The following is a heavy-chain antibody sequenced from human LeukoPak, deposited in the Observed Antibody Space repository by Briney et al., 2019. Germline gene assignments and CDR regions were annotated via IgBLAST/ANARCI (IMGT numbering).Heavy chain of an antibody. V-gene: IGHV1-8*02. CDR3: ASLYSGSYPNWFDP. CDR1: GYTFTSYG. D-gene: IGHD1-26*01. J-gene: IGHJ5*02. CDR2: MNPNSGNT. Sequence: ASVKVSCKASGYTFTSYGISWVRQATGQGLEWMGWMNPNSGNTGYAQKFQGRVTMTRNTSISTAYMELSSLRSEDTAVYYCASLYSGSYPNWFDPWGQGTLVTVSS.